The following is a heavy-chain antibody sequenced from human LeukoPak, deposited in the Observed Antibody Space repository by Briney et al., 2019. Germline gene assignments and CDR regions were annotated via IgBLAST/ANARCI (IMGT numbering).Heavy chain of an antibody. CDR2: IRSKANSYAT. D-gene: IGHD2-15*01. V-gene: IGHV3-73*01. J-gene: IGHJ3*02. CDR3: TRHDGCSGGSCYPDDAFDI. CDR1: GFTFSGSA. Sequence: PGGSLRLSCAASGFTFSGSAMHWVRQASGKGLEWVGRIRSKANSYATAYAASVKGRFTISRDDSKNTAYLQTNSLKTEDTAVYYCTRHDGCSGGSCYPDDAFDIWGQGTMVTVSS.